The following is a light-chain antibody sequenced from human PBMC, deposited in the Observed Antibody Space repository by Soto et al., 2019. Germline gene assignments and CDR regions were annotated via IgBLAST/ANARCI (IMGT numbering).Light chain of an antibody. J-gene: IGKJ3*01. CDR3: QQAFT. CDR1: EDLSNY. CDR2: DTS. Sequence: DLQMTQSPSSLSASVGDRVTITCQASEDLSNYLNWYQQKPGKAPKLLIYDTSNLETGVPSRFSGSGSGIYFTFTITSLQSEDIGTYYCQQAFTFGPGTKVDLK. V-gene: IGKV1-33*01.